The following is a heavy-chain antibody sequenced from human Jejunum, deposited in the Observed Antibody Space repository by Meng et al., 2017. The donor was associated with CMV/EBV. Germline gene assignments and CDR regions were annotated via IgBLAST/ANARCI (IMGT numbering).Heavy chain of an antibody. V-gene: IGHV3-21*01. CDR1: GFTFTSYS. J-gene: IGHJ4*02. Sequence: CAAAGFTFTSYSMNWVRQAPGRRLEWVSSINIGSSYIYYAGSVEGRFTNSRDNARNSLYLQMNSLRAEDTAVYYCARGDYDFWGGYWGQGTLVTVSS. CDR2: INIGSSYI. CDR3: ARGDYDFWGGY. D-gene: IGHD3-3*01.